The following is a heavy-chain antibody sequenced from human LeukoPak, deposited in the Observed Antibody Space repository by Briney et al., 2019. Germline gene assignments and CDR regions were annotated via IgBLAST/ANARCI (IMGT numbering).Heavy chain of an antibody. D-gene: IGHD1-26*01. CDR3: ARVGLGALGY. J-gene: IGHJ4*02. CDR1: GGSISTNNW. CDR2: IYHSGST. Sequence: SETLSLTCAVYGGSISTNNWWSWVRQPPGKGLEWIGEIYHSGSTNYNPSLKSRVTISIDKSKNQFSLRLSSVTAADTAVYYCARVGLGALGYWGQGTLVTVFS. V-gene: IGHV4-4*02.